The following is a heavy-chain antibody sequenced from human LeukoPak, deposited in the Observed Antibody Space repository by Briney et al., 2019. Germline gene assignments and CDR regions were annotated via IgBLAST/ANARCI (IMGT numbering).Heavy chain of an antibody. Sequence: GASVKVSCKASGYTFTSYGISWVRQAPGQGLEWMGWISAYNGNTNYAQKFQGRVTMTRNTSISTAYMELSSLRSEDTAVYYCARVRNILKYYFDYWGQGTLVTVSS. CDR3: ARVRNILKYYFDY. V-gene: IGHV1-18*01. J-gene: IGHJ4*02. D-gene: IGHD2/OR15-2a*01. CDR2: ISAYNGNT. CDR1: GYTFTSYG.